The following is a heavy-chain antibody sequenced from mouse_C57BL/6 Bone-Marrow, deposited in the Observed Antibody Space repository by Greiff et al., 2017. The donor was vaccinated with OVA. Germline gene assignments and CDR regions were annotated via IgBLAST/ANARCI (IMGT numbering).Heavy chain of an antibody. J-gene: IGHJ4*01. CDR3: ARGGDGYYPYAMDY. D-gene: IGHD2-3*01. CDR1: GYTFTSYW. Sequence: QVQLKQPGAELVKPGASVKLSCKASGYTFTSYWMQWVKQRPGQGLEWIGEIDPSDSYTNYNQKFKGKATLTVDTSSSTAYMQLSSLTSEDSAVYYCARGGDGYYPYAMDYWGQGTSVTVSS. V-gene: IGHV1-50*01. CDR2: IDPSDSYT.